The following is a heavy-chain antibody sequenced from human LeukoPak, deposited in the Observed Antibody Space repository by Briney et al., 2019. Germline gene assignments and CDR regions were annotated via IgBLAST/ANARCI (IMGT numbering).Heavy chain of an antibody. Sequence: GESLKTSRKGSGYSFSSYWINWGRQMPGKGLEWMGRIAPSDSYTNYTPSFEGHVTISADKSISTAYLQWSSLMASDTAMYYCARHTISDYWGQGTQVTVSS. CDR1: GYSFSSYW. CDR2: IAPSDSYT. J-gene: IGHJ4*02. V-gene: IGHV5-10-1*01. D-gene: IGHD3-10*01. CDR3: ARHTISDY.